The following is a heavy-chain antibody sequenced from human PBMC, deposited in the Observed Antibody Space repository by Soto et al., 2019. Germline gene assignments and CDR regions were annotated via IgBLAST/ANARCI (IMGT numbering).Heavy chain of an antibody. J-gene: IGHJ4*02. Sequence: QVHLVQSGAELRKPGSSVRVSCKASGDTFNSYTINWVRQAPGLGLEWMGRTIPILSMSNYALKFQGRLTITADKSTSTAYMVLSRLRSEDTAIYYCATYYGAGSQAFDYWGQGALVTVSS. CDR3: ATYYGAGSQAFDY. CDR2: TIPILSMS. CDR1: GDTFNSYT. V-gene: IGHV1-69*02. D-gene: IGHD3-10*01.